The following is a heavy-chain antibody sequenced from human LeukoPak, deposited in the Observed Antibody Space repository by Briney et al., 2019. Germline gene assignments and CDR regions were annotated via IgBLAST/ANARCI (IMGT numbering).Heavy chain of an antibody. CDR2: ISYSGNGI. J-gene: IGHJ5*01. D-gene: IGHD3-22*01. V-gene: IGHV3-48*04. Sequence: GGSLRLSCAASGFAFSSYSMNWVRQAPGKGLEWGSYISYSGNGIYYADSVKGRFTISRDNAKNSLFLQMNSLRAEDTAVYYCVKDSGYYDTSGKGWFDFWGQGTLVTVSS. CDR3: VKDSGYYDTSGKGWFDF. CDR1: GFAFSSYS.